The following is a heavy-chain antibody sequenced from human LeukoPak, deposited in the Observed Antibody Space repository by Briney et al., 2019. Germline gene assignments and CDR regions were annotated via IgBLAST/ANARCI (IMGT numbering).Heavy chain of an antibody. V-gene: IGHV4-4*07. CDR1: GGSISTYY. D-gene: IGHD3-22*01. J-gene: IGHJ6*03. CDR3: VRVIGAPNYYYYMDV. CDR2: IYTSGST. Sequence: PSETLSLTCTVSGGSISTYYWSWIRQPAGKGLEWIGRIYTSGSTNYNPSLKSRVTMSVDTSKNQFSLKLSSVTAADTAVYYCVRVIGAPNYYYYMDVWGKGTTVTVPS.